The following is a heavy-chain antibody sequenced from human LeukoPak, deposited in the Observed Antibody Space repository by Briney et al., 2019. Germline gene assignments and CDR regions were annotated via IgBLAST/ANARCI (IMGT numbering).Heavy chain of an antibody. CDR3: ARDQDLMGGSGWYYGMDV. CDR2: ITPLFGTA. V-gene: IGHV1-69*01. D-gene: IGHD6-19*01. J-gene: IGHJ6*02. Sequence: GASVKVSCKASGGTFSKYTISWVRQRPGQGLEWMGGITPLFGTANYAQKFQGRVTITADESASTAYMELSSLRSEDTAVYYCARDQDLMGGSGWYYGMDVWGQGTTVTVSS. CDR1: GGTFSKYT.